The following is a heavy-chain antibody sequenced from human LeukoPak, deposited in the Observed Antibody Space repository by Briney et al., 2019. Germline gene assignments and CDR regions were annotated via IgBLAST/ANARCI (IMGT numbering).Heavy chain of an antibody. CDR1: GGSISSYY. Sequence: SETLSLTCTVSGGSISSYYWSWIRQPPGKGLEWIGEINHSGSTNYNPSLKSRVTISVDTSKNQFSLKLSSVTAADTAVYYCARGKRGYSSSWYDYWGQGTLVTVSS. D-gene: IGHD6-13*01. CDR2: INHSGST. CDR3: ARGKRGYSSSWYDY. V-gene: IGHV4-34*01. J-gene: IGHJ4*02.